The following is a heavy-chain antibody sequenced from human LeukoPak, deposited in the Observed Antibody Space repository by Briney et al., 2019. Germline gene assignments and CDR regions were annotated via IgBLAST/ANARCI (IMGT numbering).Heavy chain of an antibody. V-gene: IGHV3-7*01. CDR2: IKQDGSDK. J-gene: IGHJ4*02. CDR3: ARDPVFDY. CDR1: GFTFTDYW. Sequence: GGSLRLSCAASGFTFTDYWMSWVRQAPGKGPEWVANIKQDGSDKYYVDSVKGRFTISRDNAKNALYLQMNSLRAEDTAVYYCARDPVFDYWGQGTLVTVSS.